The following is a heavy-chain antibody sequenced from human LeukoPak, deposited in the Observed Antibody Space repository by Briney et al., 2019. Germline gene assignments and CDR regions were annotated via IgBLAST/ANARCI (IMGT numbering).Heavy chain of an antibody. CDR1: GFPYKRYN. V-gene: IGHV3-21*01. CDR2: ISSSSSYI. Sequence: GGSLRLLCAVSGFPYKRYNMKWVRDAPGRALVWVSSISSSSSYIYYADAVNGRFTISRDNAKNSLYLQMNSLRAEDTAVYYCARDFRYFDWLLSYFDYWGQGTLVTVSS. CDR3: ARDFRYFDWLLSYFDY. J-gene: IGHJ4*02. D-gene: IGHD3-9*01.